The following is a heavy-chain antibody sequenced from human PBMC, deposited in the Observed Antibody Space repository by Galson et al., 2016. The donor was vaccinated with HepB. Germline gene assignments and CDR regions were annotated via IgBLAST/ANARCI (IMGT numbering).Heavy chain of an antibody. J-gene: IGHJ6*02. V-gene: IGHV3-30-3*01. CDR2: ISYDGSNK. CDR1: GFTFSSYA. CDR3: ARDPSYYSGMDV. Sequence: SLRLSCAASGFTFSSYAMHWVRQAPGKGLEWVAVISYDGSNKYYADSVKGRFTISRDNSKNTLYLQMNSLRAEDTAVYYCARDPSYYSGMDVWGQGTTVTVSS.